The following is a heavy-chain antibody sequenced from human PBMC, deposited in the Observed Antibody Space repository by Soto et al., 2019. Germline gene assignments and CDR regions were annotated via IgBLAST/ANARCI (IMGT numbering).Heavy chain of an antibody. D-gene: IGHD3-10*01. V-gene: IGHV3-23*01. CDR2: ITGDNRE. J-gene: IGHJ5*01. Sequence: GGSLTLSCAASGFNFPYYALNWVRPSPEKGLEWVSLITGDNREYYTDSVSGRFTISRDNSKNTVYLQMNSLRRDDTALYYCAKGLSRFGDNSATCDSWGQGALVTVSS. CDR3: AKGLSRFGDNSATCDS. CDR1: GFNFPYYA.